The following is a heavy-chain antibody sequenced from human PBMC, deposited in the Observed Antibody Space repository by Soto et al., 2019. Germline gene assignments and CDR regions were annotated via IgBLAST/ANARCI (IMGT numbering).Heavy chain of an antibody. Sequence: PSETLSLTCAVYGGSFSYYFWSWVRQPPGKGLEWIGESTHSGSSNYNPSLKSRVSISVDTSKNQFSLKLTSVTAADTAVYFCARGPYYSVNSGYLPFDDWGQGTLVTVS. J-gene: IGHJ4*02. V-gene: IGHV4-34*01. CDR3: ARGPYYSVNSGYLPFDD. CDR2: STHSGSS. CDR1: GGSFSYYF. D-gene: IGHD5-12*01.